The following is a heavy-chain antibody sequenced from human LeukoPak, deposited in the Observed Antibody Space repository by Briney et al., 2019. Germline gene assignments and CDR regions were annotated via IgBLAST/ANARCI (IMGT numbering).Heavy chain of an antibody. CDR3: ARRGTWYEFDY. CDR1: GDSNSSSSCY. CDR2: IYYSGST. D-gene: IGHD1-14*01. J-gene: IGHJ4*02. V-gene: IGHV4-39*07. Sequence: SETLSLTCTVSGDSNSSSSCYWGWIRQSPGKGLEWIGSIYYSGSTYYNPSLKSRVTISVDTSKNKFSLKASSVTAADTAVYYCARRGTWYEFDYWGQGTLVTVSS.